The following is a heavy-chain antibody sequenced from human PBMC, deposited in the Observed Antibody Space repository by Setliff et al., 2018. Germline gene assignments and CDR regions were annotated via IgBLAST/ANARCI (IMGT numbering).Heavy chain of an antibody. CDR3: ATALRYFDWLSPYYYYYYYMDV. D-gene: IGHD3-9*01. V-gene: IGHV1-24*01. CDR1: GYTLTELS. J-gene: IGHJ6*03. Sequence: ASVKVSCKVSGYTLTELSMHWVRQAPGKGLEWMGGFDPEDGETIYAQKFQGRVTMTEDTSTDTAYMELSSLRSEDTAVYYCATALRYFDWLSPYYYYYYYMDVWGKGTTGTVS. CDR2: FDPEDGET.